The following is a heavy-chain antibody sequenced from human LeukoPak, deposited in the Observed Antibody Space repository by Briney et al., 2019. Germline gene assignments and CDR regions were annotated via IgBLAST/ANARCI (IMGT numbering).Heavy chain of an antibody. CDR2: IYYSGST. CDR3: ARDRTAAGAIDY. D-gene: IGHD6-13*01. CDR1: GGSISSYC. J-gene: IGHJ4*02. V-gene: IGHV4-59*01. Sequence: SETLSLTCTVSGGSISSYCWSWIRQPPGKGLEWIGYIYYSGSTNYNPSLKSRATISVDTSKNQFSLKVSSVTAADTAVYYCARDRTAAGAIDYWGQGTLVTVSS.